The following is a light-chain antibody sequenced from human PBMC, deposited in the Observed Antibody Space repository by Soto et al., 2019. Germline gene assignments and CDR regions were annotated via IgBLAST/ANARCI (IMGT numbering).Light chain of an antibody. V-gene: IGKV3-20*01. CDR1: QSVSSAF. J-gene: IGKJ1*01. Sequence: EIILTQSPGPLSLSPWERATLSCRASQSVSSAFLAWYQQRPGQAPRLLIYGASSRAAGVPDRFSGRGSGTDFTLTISRLEPEDFAVYFCQQYGTSPPWTLGQGTTV. CDR3: QQYGTSPPWT. CDR2: GAS.